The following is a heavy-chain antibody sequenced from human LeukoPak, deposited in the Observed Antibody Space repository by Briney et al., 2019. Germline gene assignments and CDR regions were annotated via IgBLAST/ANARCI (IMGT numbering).Heavy chain of an antibody. CDR1: GGTFSSYA. V-gene: IGHV1-69*13. Sequence: ASVKVSCKASGGTFSSYAISWVRLAPGQGLEWMGGIIPIFGTANYAQKFQGRVTITADESTSTAYMELSSLRSEDTAVYYCARPAGASSSYYYYYGMDVWGQGTTVTVSS. D-gene: IGHD6-6*01. CDR3: ARPAGASSSYYYYYGMDV. J-gene: IGHJ6*02. CDR2: IIPIFGTA.